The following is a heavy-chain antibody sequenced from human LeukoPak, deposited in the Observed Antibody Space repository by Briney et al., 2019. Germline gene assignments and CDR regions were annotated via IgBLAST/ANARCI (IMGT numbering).Heavy chain of an antibody. D-gene: IGHD4-17*01. CDR2: IYHSGST. V-gene: IGHV4-38-2*02. J-gene: IGHJ6*03. Sequence: SETLSLTCTVSGYSISSGYYWGWIRQPPGKGLEWIGSIYHSGSTYYNPSLKSRVTISVDTSKNQFSLKLSSVTAADTAVYYCARHQYGDYAGYYYYYMDVWGKGTTVTVSS. CDR1: GYSISSGYY. CDR3: ARHQYGDYAGYYYYYMDV.